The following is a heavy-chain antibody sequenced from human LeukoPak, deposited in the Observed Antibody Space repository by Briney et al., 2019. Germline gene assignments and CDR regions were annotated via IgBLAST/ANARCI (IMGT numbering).Heavy chain of an antibody. CDR3: AKDPGDGYNGFDY. CDR2: IYYSGST. V-gene: IGHV4-31*03. Sequence: SETLSLTCTVFGGSISSGGYYWSWIRQHPGKGLEWIGYIYYSGSTYYNPSLKSRVTISVDTSKNQFSLKLSSVTAADTAVYYCAKDPGDGYNGFDYWGQGTLVTVSS. CDR1: GGSISSGGYY. D-gene: IGHD5-24*01. J-gene: IGHJ4*02.